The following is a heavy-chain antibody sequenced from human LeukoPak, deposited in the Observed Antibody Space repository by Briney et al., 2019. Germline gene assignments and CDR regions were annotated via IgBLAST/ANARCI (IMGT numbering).Heavy chain of an antibody. CDR3: ARNYQLLYSRSYYYYYYMDV. J-gene: IGHJ6*03. Sequence: GGSLRLSCAASGFTVSSNYMSWVRQAPGKGLEWVSVIYSGGSTYYADSVKGRFTISRDNSKNTLYLQMNGLRAEDTAVYYCARNYQLLYSRSYYYYYYMDVWGKGTTVTVSS. CDR2: IYSGGST. D-gene: IGHD2-2*02. V-gene: IGHV3-66*02. CDR1: GFTVSSNY.